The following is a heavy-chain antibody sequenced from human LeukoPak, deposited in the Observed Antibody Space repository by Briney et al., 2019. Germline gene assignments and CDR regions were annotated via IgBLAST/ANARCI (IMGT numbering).Heavy chain of an antibody. CDR2: INPSGGNT. J-gene: IGHJ4*02. V-gene: IGHV1-46*01. CDR1: GYTFTSYY. Sequence: ASVKVSCKTSGYTFTSYYMHWVRQAPGQGLEWMGIINPSGGNTSYAQKFQGRVIMTRDMSTSTVYMELSSLRSEDTAVYYCARAIAAAGKFGYRGQGTLVTVSS. D-gene: IGHD6-13*01. CDR3: ARAIAAAGKFGY.